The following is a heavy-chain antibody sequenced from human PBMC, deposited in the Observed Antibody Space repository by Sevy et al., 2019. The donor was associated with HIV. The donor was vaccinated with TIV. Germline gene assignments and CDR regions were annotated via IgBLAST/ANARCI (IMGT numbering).Heavy chain of an antibody. Sequence: GGSLRLSCAASGFTFSSYGMHWVRQAPGKGLEWVAVIWYDGSNKYYADSVKGRFTISRDNSKNTLYLQMNSLRAEDTALYYCAKRGTDSSGYYYGYYYYMDVWGKGTTVTVSS. CDR3: AKRGTDSSGYYYGYYYYMDV. D-gene: IGHD3-22*01. CDR1: GFTFSSYG. V-gene: IGHV3-33*06. J-gene: IGHJ6*03. CDR2: IWYDGSNK.